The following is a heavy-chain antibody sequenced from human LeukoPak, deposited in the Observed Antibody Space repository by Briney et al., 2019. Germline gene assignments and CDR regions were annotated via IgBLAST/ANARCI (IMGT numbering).Heavy chain of an antibody. J-gene: IGHJ3*02. CDR2: IKQDGSEK. CDR1: GFTFSSYW. Sequence: GGSLRLSCAASGFTFSSYWMSWVRQAPGKGLEWVANIKQDGSEKYYVDSVKGRFTISRDNAKNSLYLQMNSLRAEDTAVYYCAREVSSDSFDRGAFDIWGQGTMVTVSS. D-gene: IGHD3-16*01. CDR3: AREVSSDSFDRGAFDI. V-gene: IGHV3-7*01.